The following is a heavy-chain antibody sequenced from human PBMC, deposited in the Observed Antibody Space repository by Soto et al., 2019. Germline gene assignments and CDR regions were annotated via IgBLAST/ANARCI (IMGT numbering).Heavy chain of an antibody. CDR2: IYTSGST. V-gene: IGHV4-4*07. D-gene: IGHD3-10*01. Sequence: NPSETLSLTCTVSGGSISSYYWSWIRQPAGKGLEWIGRIYTSGSTNYNPSLKSRVTMSVDTSKNQFSLKLSSVTAADTAVYYCANSPITMVRGVIYYYYGMDVWGQGTTVTVSS. CDR1: GGSISSYY. J-gene: IGHJ6*02. CDR3: ANSPITMVRGVIYYYYGMDV.